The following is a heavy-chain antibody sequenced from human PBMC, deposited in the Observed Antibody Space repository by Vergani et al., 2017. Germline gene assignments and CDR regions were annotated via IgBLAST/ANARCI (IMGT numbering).Heavy chain of an antibody. J-gene: IGHJ6*03. Sequence: QVRLQESGPGLVKPSETLSLNCTVSGGSISTYYWSWIRQPPGKGLEWIGYIYSSASTIYNPSLKSRVNISVDTSKNQFSLELSSVTAADTAVYYCARATDYYYYMHVWGKGP. D-gene: IGHD4-11*01. CDR2: IYSSAST. CDR3: ARATDYYYYMHV. CDR1: GGSISTYY. V-gene: IGHV4-59*01.